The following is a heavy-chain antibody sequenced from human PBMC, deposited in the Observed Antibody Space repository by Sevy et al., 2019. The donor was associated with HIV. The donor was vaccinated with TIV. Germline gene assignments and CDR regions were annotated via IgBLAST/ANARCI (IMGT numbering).Heavy chain of an antibody. V-gene: IGHV7-4-1*02. CDR2: INTNTGNP. CDR3: ARNITMVRGVPRWFDP. Sequence: ASVKVSCKASGYTFITYAMNWVRQAPGQGLEWMGWINTNTGNPTYAQGFTGRFVFSLDTSVSTAYLQISSLKAEDTAVYYCARNITMVRGVPRWFDPWGQGTLVTVSS. CDR1: GYTFITYA. D-gene: IGHD3-10*01. J-gene: IGHJ5*02.